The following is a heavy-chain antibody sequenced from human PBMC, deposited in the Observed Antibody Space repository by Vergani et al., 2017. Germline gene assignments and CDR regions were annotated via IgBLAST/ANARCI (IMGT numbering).Heavy chain of an antibody. V-gene: IGHV3-30*02. J-gene: IGHJ4*02. CDR2: IQFDGSNQ. CDR3: AKHFRGWGIDY. Sequence: QVQLVESGGGVVQRGGSLRLSCATSGFTLSNYDMQWIRQGPGKGLEFVAFIQFDGSNQYYADSVKGRLTLSSDFSKNTLYLQMNSLRTDDTATYYCAKHFRGWGIDYWGQGTQVIVSS. D-gene: IGHD3-16*01. CDR1: GFTLSNYD.